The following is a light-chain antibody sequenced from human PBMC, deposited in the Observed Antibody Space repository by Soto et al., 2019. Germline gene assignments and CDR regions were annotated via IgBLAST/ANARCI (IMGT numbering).Light chain of an antibody. V-gene: IGLV3-21*04. CDR3: QVCDSSSDHVV. Sequence: SYELTQPPSVSVAPGKTARITCGGNNIGSKSVHWYQQKPGQAPVLVISYDSDRPSGIPERFSGSNSGSTATLTISRVEAGDEADYYCQVCDSSSDHVVFGGGTMLTVL. J-gene: IGLJ2*01. CDR1: NIGSKS. CDR2: YDS.